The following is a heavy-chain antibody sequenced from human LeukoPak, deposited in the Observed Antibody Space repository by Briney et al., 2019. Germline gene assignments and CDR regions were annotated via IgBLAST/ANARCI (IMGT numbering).Heavy chain of an antibody. CDR2: FDPEDGET. D-gene: IGHD3-22*01. J-gene: IGHJ4*02. CDR3: AALHYYESGGYPDY. V-gene: IGHV1-24*01. Sequence: ASVKVSCKVSGYTLTELSIHWVRQAPGKGLEWMGGFDPEDGETIYAQKLQGRLTMTEDTSTDTAYMELSELRSDDTAVYYCAALHYYESGGYPDYWGQGTLVTVSS. CDR1: GYTLTELS.